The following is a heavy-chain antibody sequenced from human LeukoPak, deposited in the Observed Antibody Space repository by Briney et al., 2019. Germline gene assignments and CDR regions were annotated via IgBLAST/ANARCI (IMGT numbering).Heavy chain of an antibody. CDR2: INAGYGNT. CDR3: ARTLISEAAAVYYFDY. D-gene: IGHD6-13*01. V-gene: IGHV1-3*01. J-gene: IGHJ4*02. CDR1: GYTFTSYA. Sequence: GASVKVSCKASGYTFTSYAMHWVRQAPGQRLEWMGWINAGYGNTKYSQKFQGRVTITRDTSASTAYMELSSLRSEDTAVYYCARTLISEAAAVYYFDYWGQGTLVTVSS.